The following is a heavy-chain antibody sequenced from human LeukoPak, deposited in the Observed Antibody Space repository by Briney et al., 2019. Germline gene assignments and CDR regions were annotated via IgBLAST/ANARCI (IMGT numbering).Heavy chain of an antibody. J-gene: IGHJ4*02. CDR2: ISSSGSTI. CDR3: ARAPSSSNLLVFDF. V-gene: IGHV3-48*03. CDR1: GFTFSSYE. Sequence: PGGSLRLSCAASGFTFSSYEMNWVRQAPGKGLEWVSYISSSGSTIYYSDSVKGRFTISRDNAKNSLYLHMNSLRAEDTALYYCARAPSSSNLLVFDFWGQGTLATVSS. D-gene: IGHD6-13*01.